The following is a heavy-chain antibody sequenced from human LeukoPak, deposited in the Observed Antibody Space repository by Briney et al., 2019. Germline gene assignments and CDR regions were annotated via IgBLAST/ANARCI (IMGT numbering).Heavy chain of an antibody. J-gene: IGHJ2*01. CDR2: IYSGGTT. V-gene: IGHV3-66*01. Sequence: GGSLRLSCAASGFNVSTNYMSWVRQAPGKGLEWVSAIYSGGTTYYADSVKGRFTISRDNSKNTLYLQMNSLRAEDTAVYYCARAEYSSGRGTWYFDLWGRGTLVTVSS. CDR1: GFNVSTNY. CDR3: ARAEYSSGRGTWYFDL. D-gene: IGHD6-19*01.